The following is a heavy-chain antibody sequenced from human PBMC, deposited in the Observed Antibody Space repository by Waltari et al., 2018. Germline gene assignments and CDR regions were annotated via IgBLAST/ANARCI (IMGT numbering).Heavy chain of an antibody. CDR3: ARFDSSSSLYFDY. J-gene: IGHJ4*02. D-gene: IGHD6-6*01. V-gene: IGHV4-39*07. CDR2: IYYSGST. CDR1: GGSISSSSYY. Sequence: QLQLQESGPGLVKPSEPLSLTCTVSGGSISSSSYYWGWIRQPPGKGLEWIGSIYYSGSTYYNPSLKSRVTISVDTSKNQFSLKLSSVTAADTAVYYCARFDSSSSLYFDYWGQGTLVTVSS.